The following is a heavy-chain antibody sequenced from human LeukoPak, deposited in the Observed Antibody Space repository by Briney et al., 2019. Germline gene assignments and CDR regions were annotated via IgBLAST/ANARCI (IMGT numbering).Heavy chain of an antibody. J-gene: IGHJ6*03. Sequence: GGSLRLSCAASGYTFSSYGMHWVRQAPGKGLEWVAFIRYDGSNKYYADSVKGRFTISRDNSKNTLYLQMNSLRAEDTAVYYCAKDAYYDSSGYFPRMDYYYMDVWGKGTTVTISS. V-gene: IGHV3-30*02. D-gene: IGHD3-22*01. CDR2: IRYDGSNK. CDR3: AKDAYYDSSGYFPRMDYYYMDV. CDR1: GYTFSSYG.